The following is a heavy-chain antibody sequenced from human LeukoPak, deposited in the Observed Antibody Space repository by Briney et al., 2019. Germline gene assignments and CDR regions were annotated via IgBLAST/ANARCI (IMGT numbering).Heavy chain of an antibody. J-gene: IGHJ4*02. Sequence: LRASVKVSCKASGYTFTGYYMHWVRQATGQGLEWMGWMNPNSGNTGYAQKFQGRVTMTRNTSISTAYMELSSLRSEDTAVYYCARGRGYSYGSGYWGQGTLVTVSS. D-gene: IGHD5-18*01. CDR1: GYTFTGYY. CDR2: MNPNSGNT. CDR3: ARGRGYSYGSGY. V-gene: IGHV1-8*02.